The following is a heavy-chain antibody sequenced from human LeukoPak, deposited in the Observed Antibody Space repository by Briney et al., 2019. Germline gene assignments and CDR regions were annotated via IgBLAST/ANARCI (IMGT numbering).Heavy chain of an antibody. CDR2: IYHSGST. J-gene: IGHJ5*02. CDR3: ARLQTNVLRFLENWFDP. V-gene: IGHV4-30-2*01. CDR1: GGSISSSSYY. Sequence: SETLSLTCTVSGGSISSSSYYWSWIRQPPGKGLEWIGYIYHSGSTYYNPSLKSRVTISVDRSKNQFSLKLSSVTAADTAVYYCARLQTNVLRFLENWFDPWGQGTLVTVSS. D-gene: IGHD3-3*01.